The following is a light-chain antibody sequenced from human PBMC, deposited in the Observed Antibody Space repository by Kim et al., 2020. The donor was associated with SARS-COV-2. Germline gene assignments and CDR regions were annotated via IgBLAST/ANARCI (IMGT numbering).Light chain of an antibody. CDR2: QVS. CDR3: QQYNYYPYT. J-gene: IGKJ2*01. V-gene: IGKV1-5*03. Sequence: DIQMTQSPSTLSASVGDTVTIACRAGQDVSGWLAWYQQKPGKAPKLLMYQVSTLERGVPSRFSGSGFGTEFTLTIRSLQPDDFASYYCQQYNYYPYTFGRGTKLEI. CDR1: QDVSGW.